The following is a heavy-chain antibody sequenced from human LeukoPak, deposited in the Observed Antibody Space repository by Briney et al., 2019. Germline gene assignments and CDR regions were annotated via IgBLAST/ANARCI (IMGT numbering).Heavy chain of an antibody. CDR1: GFTFSNAW. CDR2: IKSKTDGGTT. Sequence: GGSLRLSCAASGFTFSNAWMSWVRQAPGKGLEWVGRIKSKTDGGTTDYAAPVKGRFTISRDDSKNTLYLQMNSLKTEDTAVYYCTTGPSVAGEYYFDYWRQGTLVTVSS. D-gene: IGHD6-19*01. V-gene: IGHV3-15*01. CDR3: TTGPSVAGEYYFDY. J-gene: IGHJ4*02.